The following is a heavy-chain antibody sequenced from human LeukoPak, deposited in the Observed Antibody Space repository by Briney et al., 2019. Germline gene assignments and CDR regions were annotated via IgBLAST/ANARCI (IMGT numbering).Heavy chain of an antibody. Sequence: PSGTLSLTCAVSGGSFSGYYWSWIRQPPGKGLKWSGEINHSGSTNYNPSLKSRVTISVDTSKDQFSLKLSSVTAADTAVYYCARGLGAYFTRIVGGYFDYWGQGTLVTVSS. D-gene: IGHD3-22*01. V-gene: IGHV4-34*01. CDR2: INHSGST. CDR3: ARGLGAYFTRIVGGYFDY. J-gene: IGHJ4*02. CDR1: GGSFSGYY.